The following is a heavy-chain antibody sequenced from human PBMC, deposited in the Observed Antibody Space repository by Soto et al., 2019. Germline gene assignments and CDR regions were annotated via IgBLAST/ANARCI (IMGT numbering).Heavy chain of an antibody. CDR3: ARVLTGDGYNLSDY. V-gene: IGHV3-30-3*01. CDR1: GFTFSSYA. J-gene: IGHJ4*02. CDR2: ISYDGSNK. D-gene: IGHD5-12*01. Sequence: QVQLVESGGGVVQPGRSLRLSCAASGFTFSSYAMHWVRQAPGKGLEWVAVISYDGSNKYYADSVKGRFTISRDNSKNTLYLQMNSLRAEDMAVYYCARVLTGDGYNLSDYWGQGTLVTVSS.